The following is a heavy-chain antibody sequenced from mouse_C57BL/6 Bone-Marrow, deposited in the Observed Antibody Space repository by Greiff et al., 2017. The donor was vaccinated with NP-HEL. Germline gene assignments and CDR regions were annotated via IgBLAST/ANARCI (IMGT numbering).Heavy chain of an antibody. Sequence: LVESGAELVRPGASVTLSCKASGYTFTDYEMHWVKQTPVHGLEWIGAIDPETGGTAYNQKFKGKAILTADKSSSTAYMELRSLTSEDSAVYYCTRERYGTLDYWGQGTTLTVSS. D-gene: IGHD2-10*02. J-gene: IGHJ2*01. CDR1: GYTFTDYE. CDR2: IDPETGGT. V-gene: IGHV1-15*01. CDR3: TRERYGTLDY.